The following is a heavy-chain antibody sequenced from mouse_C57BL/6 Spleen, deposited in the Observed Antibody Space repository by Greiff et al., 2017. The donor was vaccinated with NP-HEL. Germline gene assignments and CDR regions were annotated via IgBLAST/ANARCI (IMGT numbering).Heavy chain of an antibody. D-gene: IGHD2-3*01. CDR3: AREVGWLLRYVDV. V-gene: IGHV3-6*01. J-gene: IGHJ1*03. CDR1: GYSITSGYY. CDR2: ISYDGSN. Sequence: EVKLQESGPGLVKPSQSLSLTCSVTGYSITSGYYWNWIRQFPGNKLEWMGYISYDGSNNYNPSLKNRISITRDTSKNQFFLKLNSVTTEDTATYYCAREVGWLLRYVDVWGTGTTVTVSS.